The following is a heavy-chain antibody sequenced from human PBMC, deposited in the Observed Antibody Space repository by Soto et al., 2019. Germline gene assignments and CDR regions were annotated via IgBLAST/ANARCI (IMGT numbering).Heavy chain of an antibody. J-gene: IGHJ5*02. D-gene: IGHD1-26*01. CDR3: AHRRVGSYYWYDGFEP. Sequence: ESGPTLVNPTQTLTLTCTFSGFSLSTNGVRVGWIRQAPGMALEWLAIIFWNDEKYYSPSLQSRLTITKDTSKNQVVLTMTNMEPVDTAKYYCAHRRVGSYYWYDGFEPWGQGMLVTVSS. CDR2: IFWNDEK. CDR1: GFSLSTNGVR. V-gene: IGHV2-5*01.